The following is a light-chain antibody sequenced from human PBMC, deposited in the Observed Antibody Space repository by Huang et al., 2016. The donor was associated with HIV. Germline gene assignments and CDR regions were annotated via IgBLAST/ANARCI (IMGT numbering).Light chain of an antibody. Sequence: IVMTQSPATLSVSPGERATLSCRASQSVSDNVSWYQYKPGQAPRLLRYSTSTRATGVPVRFTGSGSGTDFTLTISSLQSEDFATYYCQQYNKWPPLTFGGGTKVEIK. CDR3: QQYNKWPPLT. CDR1: QSVSDN. CDR2: STS. J-gene: IGKJ4*01. V-gene: IGKV3-15*01.